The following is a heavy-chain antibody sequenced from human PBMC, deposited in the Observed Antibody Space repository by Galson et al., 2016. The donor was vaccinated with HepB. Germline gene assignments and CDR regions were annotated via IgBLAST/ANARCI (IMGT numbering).Heavy chain of an antibody. CDR1: GFSFSTCA. Sequence: SLRLSCEASGFSFSTCAMTWVRQAPGKGLDWVAILSYDGGNKYYAASVRGRFAVSRDNSKNTLYLQMRRLRAEDTAIYYCARKRDTRDWLIDYWGQGTLVTVSS. CDR2: LSYDGGNK. D-gene: IGHD3/OR15-3a*01. J-gene: IGHJ4*02. V-gene: IGHV3-30*03. CDR3: ARKRDTRDWLIDY.